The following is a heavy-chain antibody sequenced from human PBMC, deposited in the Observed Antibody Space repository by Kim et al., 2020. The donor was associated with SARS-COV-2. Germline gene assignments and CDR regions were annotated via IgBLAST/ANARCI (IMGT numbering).Heavy chain of an antibody. CDR1: GYSFTSYW. Sequence: GESLKISCKGSGYSFTSYWISWVRQMPVKGLEWMGRIDPSDSYTNYSPSFQGHVTISADKSISTAYLQWSSLKASDTAMYYCARGGVERYFDWLTIYYYYGMDVWGQGTTVTVSS. CDR3: ARGGVERYFDWLTIYYYYGMDV. V-gene: IGHV5-10-1*01. J-gene: IGHJ6*02. D-gene: IGHD3-9*01. CDR2: IDPSDSYT.